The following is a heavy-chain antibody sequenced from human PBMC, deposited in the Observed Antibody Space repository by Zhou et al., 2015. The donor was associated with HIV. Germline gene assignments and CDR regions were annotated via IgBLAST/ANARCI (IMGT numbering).Heavy chain of an antibody. J-gene: IGHJ6*02. CDR3: AKDAAGLRPSGLDV. V-gene: IGHV1-69*01. Sequence: QVQLVQSGAEVKKPGSSVKVSCKASGGTFSSYAISWVRQAPGQGLEWMGGIIPIFGTANYAEKFQGRVTITADESTSTAYMELSSLRSEDTAIYYCAKDAAGLRPSGLDVWGQGTSVTVSS. D-gene: IGHD2-8*01. CDR1: GGTFSSYA. CDR2: IIPIFGTA.